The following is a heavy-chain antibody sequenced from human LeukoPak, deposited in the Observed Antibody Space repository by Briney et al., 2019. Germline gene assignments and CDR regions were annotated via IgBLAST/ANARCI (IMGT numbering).Heavy chain of an antibody. Sequence: SVKVSCKASGGTFSSYAISWVRQAPGQGLEWMGRIIPILGIANYAQKFQGRVTITADKSTSTAYMELSSLRSEDTAVYYCAKPPLYGGNYLEYWGQGTLVTVSS. CDR3: AKPPLYGGNYLEY. CDR2: IIPILGIA. D-gene: IGHD4-23*01. CDR1: GGTFSSYA. J-gene: IGHJ4*02. V-gene: IGHV1-69*04.